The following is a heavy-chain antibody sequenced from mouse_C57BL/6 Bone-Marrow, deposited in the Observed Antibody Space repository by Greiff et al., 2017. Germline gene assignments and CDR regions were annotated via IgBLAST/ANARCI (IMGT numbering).Heavy chain of an antibody. Sequence: VQGVESGAELVKPGASVKMSCKASGYTFTTYPIEWMKQNHGKSLEWIGNFHPYNDDTKYNEKFKGKATLTVEKSSNTVYLELSRLTSDDSAVYYCARSSTFFYYFDDWGQGTTLTVSS. CDR2: FHPYNDDT. J-gene: IGHJ2*01. CDR3: ARSSTFFYYFDD. D-gene: IGHD5-1*01. CDR1: GYTFTTYP. V-gene: IGHV1-47*01.